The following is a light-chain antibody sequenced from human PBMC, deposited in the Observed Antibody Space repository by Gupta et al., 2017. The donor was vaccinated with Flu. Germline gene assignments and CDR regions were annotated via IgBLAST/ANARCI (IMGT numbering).Light chain of an antibody. V-gene: IGLV2-14*01. CDR3: SSYTSSSTRV. J-gene: IGLJ3*02. CDR2: EVS. CDR1: SRDVGRYYF. Sequence: ALTQPASDSGSPAQAITMPTSATSRDVGRYYFVSWYQQHPDNAPKLMIYEVSNRPSGVSNRFSGSKSGNTASLTISGLQAEDEADYYCSSYTSSSTRVFGGGTKLTVL.